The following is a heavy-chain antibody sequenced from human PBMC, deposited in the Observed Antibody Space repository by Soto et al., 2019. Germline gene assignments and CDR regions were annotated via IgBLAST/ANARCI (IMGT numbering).Heavy chain of an antibody. J-gene: IGHJ6*02. Sequence: VGSLRLSCAASGFTFSDYYMSWIRQAPGKGLEWVSYISSSGSAIYYADSVKGRFTISRDNAKNSLYLQMNSLRAEDTAVYYCARAHVEMATTLDYYYYGMDVWGQGTTVTVSS. V-gene: IGHV3-11*01. CDR1: GFTFSDYY. CDR2: ISSSGSAI. D-gene: IGHD5-12*01. CDR3: ARAHVEMATTLDYYYYGMDV.